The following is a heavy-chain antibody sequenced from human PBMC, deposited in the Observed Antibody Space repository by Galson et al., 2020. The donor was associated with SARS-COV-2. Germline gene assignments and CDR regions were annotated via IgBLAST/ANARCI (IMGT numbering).Heavy chain of an antibody. CDR3: TRTFSYHDFSPSYFDL. Sequence: SETLSLTCAVYGGSFSGYYWTWIRQPPGKGLEWIGEINHSGSSNYNPSLKSRVTISVDTSRSQFFLKVNPVTAAYTAGYFCTRTFSYHDFSPSYFDLWGRGTLVTVSS. D-gene: IGHD3-3*01. J-gene: IGHJ2*01. V-gene: IGHV4-34*01. CDR1: GGSFSGYY. CDR2: INHSGSS.